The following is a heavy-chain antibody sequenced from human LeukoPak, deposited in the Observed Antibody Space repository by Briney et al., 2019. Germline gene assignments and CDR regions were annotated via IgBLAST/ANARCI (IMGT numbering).Heavy chain of an antibody. V-gene: IGHV4-39*01. Sequence: SETLSLTCTVSGGSISSSSYSWGWIRQPPGKGLEWIGSIYYSGSTYYNPSLKSRVTISVDTSKNQFSLKLSSVTAADTAVYYCASLNYYDFWSGYLYYFDYWGQGTLVTVSS. CDR1: GGSISSSSYS. CDR3: ASLNYYDFWSGYLYYFDY. CDR2: IYYSGST. J-gene: IGHJ4*02. D-gene: IGHD3-3*01.